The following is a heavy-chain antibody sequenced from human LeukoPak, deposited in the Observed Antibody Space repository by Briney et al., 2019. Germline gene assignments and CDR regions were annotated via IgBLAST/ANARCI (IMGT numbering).Heavy chain of an antibody. V-gene: IGHV3-30-3*01. CDR2: ISYDGSNK. CDR1: GFTFSSYA. D-gene: IGHD6-13*01. Sequence: GGSLRLSCAASGFTFSSYAMHWVRQAPGKGLEWVAVISYDGSNKYYADSVKGRFTISRDNSKNTVSLQMNSLRPEDTAVYYCAKEAAGSWTGYFDYWGQGTLVTVSS. CDR3: AKEAAGSWTGYFDY. J-gene: IGHJ4*02.